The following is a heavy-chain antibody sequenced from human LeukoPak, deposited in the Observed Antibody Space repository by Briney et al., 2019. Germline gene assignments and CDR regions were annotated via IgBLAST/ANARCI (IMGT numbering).Heavy chain of an antibody. CDR2: IYQSGST. Sequence: SETLSLTCTVSGYSISSGYYWGWIRQPPGKGLEWIGTIYQSGSTYYNPSLKSRVIISVDTFKNQCPLRLSSVTAADTAVYYCARRVAAAGTRFFDPWGQGTLVTVSS. CDR3: ARRVAAAGTRFFDP. V-gene: IGHV4-38-2*02. J-gene: IGHJ5*02. CDR1: GYSISSGYY. D-gene: IGHD6-13*01.